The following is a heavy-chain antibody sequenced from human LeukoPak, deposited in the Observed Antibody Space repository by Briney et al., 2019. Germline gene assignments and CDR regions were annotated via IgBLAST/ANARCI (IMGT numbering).Heavy chain of an antibody. CDR2: IAGSSGYI. Sequence: GGSLRLSCAASGFTFSSYTMNWVRQAPGKGLEWVSSIAGSSGYISYADSVKGRFTISRDNAKDSLYLQMNGLRAEDTAVYYCARDRSASIAVVTAEIDYWGQGTLVTVSS. CDR3: ARDRSASIAVVTAEIDY. CDR1: GFTFSSYT. V-gene: IGHV3-21*01. D-gene: IGHD6-19*01. J-gene: IGHJ4*02.